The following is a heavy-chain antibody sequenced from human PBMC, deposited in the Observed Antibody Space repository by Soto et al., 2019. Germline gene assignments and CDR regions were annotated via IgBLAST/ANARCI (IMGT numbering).Heavy chain of an antibody. J-gene: IGHJ6*02. CDR1: GGTFSSYA. V-gene: IGHV1-69*13. Sequence: ASVKVSCKASGGTFSSYAISWVRQAPGQGLEWMGGIIPIFGTANYAQKFQGRVTITADESTSTAYMELSSLRSEDTAVYYCARSCTNGVCYTNPYYYYGMDVWGQGTTVTVSS. CDR3: ARSCTNGVCYTNPYYYYGMDV. D-gene: IGHD2-8*01. CDR2: IIPIFGTA.